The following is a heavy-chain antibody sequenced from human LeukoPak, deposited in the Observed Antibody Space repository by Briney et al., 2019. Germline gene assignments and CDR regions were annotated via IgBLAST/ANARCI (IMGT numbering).Heavy chain of an antibody. CDR3: ARGPEIVVAGTTFAAYKWFDP. CDR2: IMPIFGTA. D-gene: IGHD6-19*01. V-gene: IGHV1-69*01. Sequence: SVKVSCKTSGGTFTNYPISWVRQAPGQGLEWMGGIMPIFGTAHYAERFQARVMISADESTTTVFLELRSLKSEDTAVYYCARGPEIVVAGTTFAAYKWFDPWGQGTLLSVSS. CDR1: GGTFTNYP. J-gene: IGHJ5*02.